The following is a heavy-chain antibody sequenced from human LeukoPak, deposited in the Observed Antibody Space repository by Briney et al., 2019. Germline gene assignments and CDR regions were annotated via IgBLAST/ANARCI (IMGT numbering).Heavy chain of an antibody. D-gene: IGHD1-26*01. J-gene: IGHJ4*02. V-gene: IGHV4-59*12. CDR1: GGSINSDY. CDR3: ARENSGSYRQFDY. Sequence: SSETLSLTCTVSGGSINSDYWTWIRQPPGKGLEWIGYIHYSGSANYSPSLRSRVTISVGTSKNQFSLKLNSVTAADTAAYYCARENSGSYRQFDYWGQGTLVTVSS. CDR2: IHYSGSA.